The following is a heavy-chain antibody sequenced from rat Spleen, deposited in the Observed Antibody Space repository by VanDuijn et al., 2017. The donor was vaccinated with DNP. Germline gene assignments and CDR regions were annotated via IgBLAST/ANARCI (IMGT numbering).Heavy chain of an antibody. Sequence: QVQLKESGPGLVQPSQTLSLTCTVAGFSLTSYNVHWVRQPPGKGLEWIAAVSSGGSTYYNSVLKSRLSISRDTSKRQVLLKMNSLQTEDSAMYFCARSYRDGWFFDYWGQGVMVTVSS. CDR1: GFSLTSYN. CDR2: VSSGGST. CDR3: ARSYRDGWFFDY. V-gene: IGHV2-6*01. D-gene: IGHD1-7*01. J-gene: IGHJ2*01.